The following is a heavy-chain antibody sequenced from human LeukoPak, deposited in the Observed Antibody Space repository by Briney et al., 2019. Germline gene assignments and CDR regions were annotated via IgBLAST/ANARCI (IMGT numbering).Heavy chain of an antibody. Sequence: SQTLSLTCAVSGGSISSGGYSWSWIRQPPGKGLEWIGYIYHSGSTYYNPSLKSRVTISVDRSKNQFSLKLSSVTAADTAVYYCARALTTVTTHAFDIWGQGTMVTVSS. CDR3: ARALTTVTTHAFDI. V-gene: IGHV4-30-2*01. CDR1: GGSISSGGYS. J-gene: IGHJ3*02. D-gene: IGHD4-17*01. CDR2: IYHSGST.